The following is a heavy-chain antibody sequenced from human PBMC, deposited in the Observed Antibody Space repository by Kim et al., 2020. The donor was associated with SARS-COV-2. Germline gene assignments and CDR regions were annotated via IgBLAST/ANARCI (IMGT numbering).Heavy chain of an antibody. J-gene: IGHJ4*02. Sequence: PALKRRVPISVDTSKNQFSLKLSSVTAADTAVYYCARLTYSSSWYTGFDYWGQGTLVTVFS. CDR3: ARLTYSSSWYTGFDY. D-gene: IGHD6-13*01. V-gene: IGHV4-39*01.